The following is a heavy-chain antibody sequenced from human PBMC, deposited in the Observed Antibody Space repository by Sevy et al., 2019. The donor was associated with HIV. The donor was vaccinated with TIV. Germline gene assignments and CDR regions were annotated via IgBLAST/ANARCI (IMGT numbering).Heavy chain of an antibody. CDR1: GFTFTNTW. CDR2: IKSKTDGGTG. D-gene: IGHD5-18*01. Sequence: GGSLRLSCAASGFTFTNTWMSWVRQAPGKGLEWVGRIKSKTDGGTGDYAAPVKGRFSISRDDSKTTLYLQMNSLKTEDTAVYYCTTGDPYNRYGYMRPYFFDYWGQGTLVTVSS. V-gene: IGHV3-15*01. CDR3: TTGDPYNRYGYMRPYFFDY. J-gene: IGHJ4*02.